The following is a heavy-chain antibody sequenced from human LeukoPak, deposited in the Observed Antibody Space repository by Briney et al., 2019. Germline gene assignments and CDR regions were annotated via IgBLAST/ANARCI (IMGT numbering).Heavy chain of an antibody. V-gene: IGHV3-30*02. CDR3: AKNGNTFDI. D-gene: IGHD2/OR15-2a*01. Sequence: GGSLRLSCAASGFTFSSYSVHWVRQAPGKGLEWVSFIRYDGTSKFYADSVKGRFTISRDNSKNTLYLQMNSLRAEDTAVYYCAKNGNTFDIWGQGTTVTVAS. CDR2: IRYDGTSK. CDR1: GFTFSSYS. J-gene: IGHJ3*02.